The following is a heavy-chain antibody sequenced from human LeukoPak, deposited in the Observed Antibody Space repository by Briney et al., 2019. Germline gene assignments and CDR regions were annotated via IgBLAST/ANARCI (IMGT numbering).Heavy chain of an antibody. CDR2: IWYDGSNK. CDR3: ARSDYGSGSYSYYYYGLDV. J-gene: IGHJ6*04. CDR1: GFTFSSYG. V-gene: IGHV3-33*01. Sequence: PGGSLRLSCAASGFTFSSYGMHWVRQAPGKGLEWVAVIWYDGSNKYYADSVKGRFTISRDNSKNTLYLQMNSLRSEDTAVYYCARSDYGSGSYSYYYYGLDVWGKGTTVTVSS. D-gene: IGHD3-10*01.